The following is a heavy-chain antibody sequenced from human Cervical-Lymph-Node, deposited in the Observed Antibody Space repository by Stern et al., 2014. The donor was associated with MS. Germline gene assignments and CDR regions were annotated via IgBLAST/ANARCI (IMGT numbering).Heavy chain of an antibody. Sequence: QVQLQESGPGLVKPSQTLSLTCTVSGGSISGGAYYWSWIRQPAGKGLEWIGRIYTTGTTSYNPSLKSRLTMSLDSAKNHFSLNLNSVTAADTAVYFCARDAADLTGYDKYYFDYWGQGTLVTVSS. J-gene: IGHJ4*02. CDR2: IYTTGTT. D-gene: IGHD3-9*01. V-gene: IGHV4-61*02. CDR1: GGSISGGAYY. CDR3: ARDAADLTGYDKYYFDY.